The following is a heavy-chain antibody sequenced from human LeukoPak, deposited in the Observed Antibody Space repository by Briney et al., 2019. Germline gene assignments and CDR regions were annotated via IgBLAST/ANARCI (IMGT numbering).Heavy chain of an antibody. CDR2: ISSSSSTI. D-gene: IGHD6-13*01. J-gene: IGHJ6*03. Sequence: GGSLRLSCAASGFTFSSYSMNWVRQAPGKGLEWVSYISSSSSTIYYADSVKGRFTISRDNAKNSLYLQMNSLRAEDTAVYYCARRTARRYSSSWYDAYYYYYYMDVWGKGTTVTISS. CDR3: ARRTARRYSSSWYDAYYYYYYMDV. V-gene: IGHV3-48*01. CDR1: GFTFSSYS.